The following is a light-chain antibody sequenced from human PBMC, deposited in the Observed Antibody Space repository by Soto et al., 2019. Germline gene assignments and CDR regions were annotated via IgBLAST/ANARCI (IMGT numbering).Light chain of an antibody. J-gene: IGLJ7*01. CDR2: EGS. CDR1: SSDVGSYNL. Sequence: QSALTQPASVSGSPGQSITISCTGTSSDVGSYNLVSWYQQHPGKAPKLMIYEGSKRPSGLSNRFSGSKSGNTASLTISGLQAEDEADYYCCSYAGSSTYVVFGGGTQLTVL. V-gene: IGLV2-23*01. CDR3: CSYAGSSTYVV.